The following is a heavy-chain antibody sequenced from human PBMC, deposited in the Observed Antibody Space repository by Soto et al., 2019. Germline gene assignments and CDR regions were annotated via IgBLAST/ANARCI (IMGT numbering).Heavy chain of an antibody. J-gene: IGHJ6*02. Sequence: ASVKVSCKASGYTFTSYAMHWVRQAPGQGLEWMGWINAGNGNTKYSQMFQGRVTITRDTSASTAYMELSSLRSEDTAVYYCARHYPPFLYGSGPWDVWGQGTTVTVSS. CDR1: GYTFTSYA. D-gene: IGHD3-10*01. V-gene: IGHV1-3*01. CDR2: INAGNGNT. CDR3: ARHYPPFLYGSGPWDV.